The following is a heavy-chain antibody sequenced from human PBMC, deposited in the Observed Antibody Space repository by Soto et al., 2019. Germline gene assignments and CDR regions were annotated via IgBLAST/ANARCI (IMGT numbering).Heavy chain of an antibody. CDR2: ISYDGSNK. CDR1: RFTFSGYG. Sequence: QVQLVESGGGVGQPGRSLRLSCAASRFTFSGYGMHWVRQAPGKGLEWVAVISYDGSNKYYADSVKGRFTISRDNSKNTLYLQINGLRAEDTAVYYCAKSTRVTLGAFDIWGQGAMVTVSS. V-gene: IGHV3-30*18. J-gene: IGHJ3*02. CDR3: AKSTRVTLGAFDI. D-gene: IGHD2-15*01.